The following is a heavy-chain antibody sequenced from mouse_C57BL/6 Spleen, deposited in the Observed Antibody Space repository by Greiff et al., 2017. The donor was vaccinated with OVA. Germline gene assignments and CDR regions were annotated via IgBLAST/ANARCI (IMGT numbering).Heavy chain of an antibody. Sequence: QVQLQQPGAELVRPGSSVKLSCKASGYTFTSYWMHWVKQRPIQGLEWIGNIDPSDSETHYNQKFKDKATLTVDKSSSTAYMQLSSLTSEDSAVYYCARSGGSSSYFDDWGQGTTLTVSS. CDR1: GYTFTSYW. V-gene: IGHV1-52*01. J-gene: IGHJ2*01. CDR3: ARSGGSSSYFDD. CDR2: IDPSDSET. D-gene: IGHD1-1*01.